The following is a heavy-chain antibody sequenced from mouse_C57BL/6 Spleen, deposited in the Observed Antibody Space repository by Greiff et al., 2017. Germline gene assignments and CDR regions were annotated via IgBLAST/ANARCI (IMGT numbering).Heavy chain of an antibody. Sequence: VHLVESGAELVRPGTSVKVSFKASGYAFTNYLIEWVKQRPGQGLEWIGVINPGSGGTNYNEKFKGKATLTADKSSSTAYMQLSSLTSEDSAVYFCARSRDGAWFAYWGQGTLVTVSA. CDR3: ARSRDGAWFAY. CDR1: GYAFTNYL. CDR2: INPGSGGT. V-gene: IGHV1-54*01. J-gene: IGHJ3*01. D-gene: IGHD2-3*01.